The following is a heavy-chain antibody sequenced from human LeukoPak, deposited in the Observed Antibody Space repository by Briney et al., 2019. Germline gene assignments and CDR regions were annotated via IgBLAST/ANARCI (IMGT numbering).Heavy chain of an antibody. CDR2: INAGNGNT. D-gene: IGHD2-2*01. CDR3: ARVQSAYCSSSSGYGGYFDY. J-gene: IGHJ4*02. Sequence: AASVKVSCKASGYTFTSYAMHWVRQAPGQRPEWMGCINAGNGNTKYSQKFQGRVTITRDTSASTAYMELSSLRPEDTAVYYCARVQSAYCSSSSGYGGYFDYWGQGTLVTVSS. CDR1: GYTFTSYA. V-gene: IGHV1-3*01.